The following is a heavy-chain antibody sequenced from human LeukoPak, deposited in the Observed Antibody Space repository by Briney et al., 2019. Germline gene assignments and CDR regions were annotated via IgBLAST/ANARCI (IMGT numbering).Heavy chain of an antibody. CDR1: GYAFTGYY. CDR2: INPNSGGT. J-gene: IGHJ4*02. D-gene: IGHD5-24*01. CDR3: ARDPEMATIFFDY. Sequence: ASVKVSCKASGYAFTGYYMHWVRRAPGQGLEWMGWINPNSGGTNYAQKFQGRVTMTRDTSISTAYMELSRLRSDDTAVYYCARDPEMATIFFDYWGQGTLVTVSS. V-gene: IGHV1-2*02.